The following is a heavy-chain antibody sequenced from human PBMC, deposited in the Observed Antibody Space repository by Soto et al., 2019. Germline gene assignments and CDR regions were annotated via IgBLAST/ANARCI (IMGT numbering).Heavy chain of an antibody. CDR3: ARDAVPYYYDSSGYYYLGDGMDV. CDR2: IYYSGST. V-gene: IGHV4-31*03. CDR1: VVSISSGGYY. D-gene: IGHD3-22*01. J-gene: IGHJ6*01. Sequence: SETLSLTCTFSVVSISSGGYYCSWIRQHPWKGLEWIGYIYYSGSTYYNPSLKSRVTISVDTSKNQFSLKLSSVTAADTAVYYCARDAVPYYYDSSGYYYLGDGMDVWGQGTTDNVSS.